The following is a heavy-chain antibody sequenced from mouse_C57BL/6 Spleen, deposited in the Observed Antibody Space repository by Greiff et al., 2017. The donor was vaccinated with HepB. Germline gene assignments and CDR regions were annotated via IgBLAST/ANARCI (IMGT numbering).Heavy chain of an antibody. V-gene: IGHV1-69*01. CDR1: GYTFTSYW. CDR3: ARRGFDY. CDR2: IDPSDSYT. J-gene: IGHJ2*01. Sequence: VQLQQPGAELVMPGASVKLSCKASGYTFTSYWMHWVKQRPGPGLEWIGEIDPSDSYTNYNQKFKGKSTLTVDKSSSTAYMQLSSLTSEDSAVYYCARRGFDYWGQGTTLTVSS.